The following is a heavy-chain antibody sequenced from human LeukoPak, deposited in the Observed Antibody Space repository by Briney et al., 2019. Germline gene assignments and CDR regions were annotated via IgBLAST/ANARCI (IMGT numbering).Heavy chain of an antibody. Sequence: PGGSLRLSCAASGFTFSDYWMSWVRQAPGKGLEWVSDIKEDGSEKYYVDSVKGRFTISRDNAKNSLYLQMNSLRVEDTALYYCVCHVVLSVGYHHGLGVWGQGTTVTVSS. CDR2: IKEDGSEK. CDR3: VCHVVLSVGYHHGLGV. CDR1: GFTFSDYW. V-gene: IGHV3-7*02. J-gene: IGHJ6*01. D-gene: IGHD2-21*01.